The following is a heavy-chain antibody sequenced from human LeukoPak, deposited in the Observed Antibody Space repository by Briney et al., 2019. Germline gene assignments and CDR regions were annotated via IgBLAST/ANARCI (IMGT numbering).Heavy chain of an antibody. CDR3: ARGIDYDFWSGYYPHFDY. Sequence: SETLSLTCAVSGGSISSSNWWNWVRQPPGKGLEWIGEVYHSGSTHYNPSLKSRVTISVDTSKNQFSLKLSSVTAADTAVYYCARGIDYDFWSGYYPHFDYWGQGTLVTVSS. V-gene: IGHV4-4*02. CDR2: VYHSGST. J-gene: IGHJ4*02. D-gene: IGHD3-3*01. CDR1: GGSISSSNW.